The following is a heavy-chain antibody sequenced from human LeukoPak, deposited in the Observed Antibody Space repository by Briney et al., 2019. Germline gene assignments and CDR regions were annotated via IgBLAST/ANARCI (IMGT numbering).Heavy chain of an antibody. CDR3: ARLWSGYDGGFDY. Sequence: SQTLSLTCTVSGGSISSGDYYWSWISQPPGKGLEWIGYIYYSGSTYYNPSLKIRVTISVDTSKNQFSLKLSSVTAADTAVYYCARLWSGYDGGFDYWGQGTLVTVSS. D-gene: IGHD5-12*01. V-gene: IGHV4-30-4*01. CDR1: GGSISSGDYY. J-gene: IGHJ4*02. CDR2: IYYSGST.